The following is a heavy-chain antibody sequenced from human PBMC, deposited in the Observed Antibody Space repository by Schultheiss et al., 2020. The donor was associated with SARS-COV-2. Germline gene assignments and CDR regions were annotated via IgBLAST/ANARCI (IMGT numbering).Heavy chain of an antibody. V-gene: IGHV1-69*05. D-gene: IGHD2-15*01. CDR3: ARVAHSFYYYMDV. CDR2: IIPIFGTA. J-gene: IGHJ6*03. CDR1: GGTFSSYA. Sequence: SVKVSCKASGGTFSSYAISWVRQAPGQGLEWMGGIIPIFGTANYAQKFQGRLIITTDLSTGTAYMDLKNLRLDDTAVYYCARVAHSFYYYMDVWGKGTTVTVSS.